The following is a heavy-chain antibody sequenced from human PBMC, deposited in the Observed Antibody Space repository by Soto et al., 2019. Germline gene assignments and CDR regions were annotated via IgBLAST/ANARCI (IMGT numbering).Heavy chain of an antibody. CDR2: INGGGGAT. J-gene: IGHJ5*02. V-gene: IGHV3-23*01. D-gene: IGHD2-2*01. CDR3: AKDPGYCVSSSCSGAGWFDP. CDR1: GITFSTHA. Sequence: EVQLMESGGGLVQPGGSLRLSCAASGITFSTHAMSWVRQAPGKGLKWVSTINGGGGATYYADSVKGRFTVSRDNSKNTLFLQMNSLRVEDTAVYYCAKDPGYCVSSSCSGAGWFDPWGQGTLVTVSS.